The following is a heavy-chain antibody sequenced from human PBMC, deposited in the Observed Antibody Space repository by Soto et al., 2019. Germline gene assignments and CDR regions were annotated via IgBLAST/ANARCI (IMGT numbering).Heavy chain of an antibody. V-gene: IGHV3-15*01. D-gene: IGHD3-22*01. Sequence: GGSLRLSCAGSGFRRSNAWMSWVRQAPGKGLEWFGRIKSKADGGTTDYAAPVKRRFTISRDDSKNMLHLQTNSLKTEDSAVYYCATVDYDTSGYYSAYYFASWGHGTLVNVSS. CDR2: IKSKADGGTT. CDR3: ATVDYDTSGYYSAYYFAS. CDR1: GFRRSNAW. J-gene: IGHJ4*01.